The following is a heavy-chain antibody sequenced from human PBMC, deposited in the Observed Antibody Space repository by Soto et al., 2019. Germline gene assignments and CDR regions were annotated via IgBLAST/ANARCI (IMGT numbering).Heavy chain of an antibody. CDR1: GAPFISSA. Sequence: QVQLVPSGAEVQRPGSSVKVSCTLSGAPFISSAMNWLRQAPGLGLEWMGAIIPFANAPRYASDFRGRLTTAADESTRTAYLELSNLTAADAAVYYGARAQPARPIDSWGQGTLVAVSS. J-gene: IGHJ4*02. CDR2: IIPFANAP. V-gene: IGHV1-69*01. D-gene: IGHD6-6*01. CDR3: ARAQPARPIDS.